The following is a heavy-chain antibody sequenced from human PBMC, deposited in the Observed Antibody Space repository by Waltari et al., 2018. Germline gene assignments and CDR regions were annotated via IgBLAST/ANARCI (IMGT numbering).Heavy chain of an antibody. CDR1: GYTFTGYY. D-gene: IGHD1-26*01. V-gene: IGHV1-2*06. CDR3: ARPRLYSGSYPFDY. Sequence: QVQLVQSGAEVKKPGASVKVSCKASGYTFTGYYMHWVRQAPGQGLEWMGRINPNSCGTNYAQKFQGRVTMTRDTSISTAYMELSRLRSDNTAVYYCARPRLYSGSYPFDYWGQGTLVTVSS. CDR2: INPNSCGT. J-gene: IGHJ4*02.